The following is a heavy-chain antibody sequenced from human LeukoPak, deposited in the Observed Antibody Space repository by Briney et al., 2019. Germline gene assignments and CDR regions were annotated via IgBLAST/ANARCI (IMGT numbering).Heavy chain of an antibody. V-gene: IGHV4-59*01. CDR3: ARASGSYPPDY. D-gene: IGHD1-26*01. CDR2: IYYSGST. Sequence: SETLSLTCTVSGGSISSYYWSWIRQSPGKGLEWIGYIYYSGSTNYNPSLKSRVTISVDTSKNQFSLKLSSVTAADTAVYYCARASGSYPPDYWGQGTLVTVSS. J-gene: IGHJ4*02. CDR1: GGSISSYY.